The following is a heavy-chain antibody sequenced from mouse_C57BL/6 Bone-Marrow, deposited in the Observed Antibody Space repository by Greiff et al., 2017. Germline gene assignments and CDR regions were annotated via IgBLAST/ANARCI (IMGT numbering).Heavy chain of an antibody. CDR2: IWGDGST. CDR1: GFSLTSYC. Sequence: VKLMESGPGLVAPSQSLSITCTVSGFSLTSYCVSWVRQPPGKGLEWLGVIWGDGSTNYHSALISRLSISKDNSNSQVSLKLNSLQTDDTATYYCAKHPYSNYPSWFAYWGQGTLVTVSA. CDR3: AKHPYSNYPSWFAY. D-gene: IGHD2-5*01. V-gene: IGHV2-3*01. J-gene: IGHJ3*01.